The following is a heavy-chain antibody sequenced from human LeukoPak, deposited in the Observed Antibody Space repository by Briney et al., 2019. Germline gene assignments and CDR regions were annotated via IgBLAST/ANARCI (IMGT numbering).Heavy chain of an antibody. CDR3: ARVPARSAIGYYFDY. J-gene: IGHJ4*02. V-gene: IGHV1-3*01. Sequence: GASVKVSCKASGYTFTSYAMHWVRQAPGQRLEWMGWINAGNGNTKYSQEFQGRVTITRDTSASTAYMELSSLRSEDTAVYYCARVPARSAIGYYFDYWGQGTLVTVSS. D-gene: IGHD3-3*01. CDR2: INAGNGNT. CDR1: GYTFTSYA.